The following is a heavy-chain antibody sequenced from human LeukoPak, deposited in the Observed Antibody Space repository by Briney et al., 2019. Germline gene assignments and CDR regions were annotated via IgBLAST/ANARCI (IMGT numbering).Heavy chain of an antibody. V-gene: IGHV1-18*01. CDR3: ARAPTVDSSGSEVDY. D-gene: IGHD3-22*01. CDR2: ISAYNGNT. CDR1: GYTFTSYG. Sequence: GASVKVSCKASGYTFTSYGIIWVRQAPGQGLEWMGWISAYNGNTNYAQKLQGRVTMTTDTSTSTAYMELRSLRSDDTAVYYCARAPTVDSSGSEVDYWGQGTLVTVSS. J-gene: IGHJ4*02.